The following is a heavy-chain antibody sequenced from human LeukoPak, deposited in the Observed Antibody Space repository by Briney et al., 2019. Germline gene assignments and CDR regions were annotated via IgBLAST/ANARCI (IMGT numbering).Heavy chain of an antibody. J-gene: IGHJ4*02. CDR1: GFTFSDYE. CDR3: ARGRRIIDGPGSYVGLDY. Sequence: PGGSLRLSCAASGFTFSDYEMHWVRQAPGKGLEWVSYITTSGGIYYADSVRGRFTISRDNAKNSLFLQMNSLRAEDVAVYYCARGRRIIDGPGSYVGLDYWGQGTLVIVSP. D-gene: IGHD3-10*01. V-gene: IGHV3-48*03. CDR2: ITTSGGI.